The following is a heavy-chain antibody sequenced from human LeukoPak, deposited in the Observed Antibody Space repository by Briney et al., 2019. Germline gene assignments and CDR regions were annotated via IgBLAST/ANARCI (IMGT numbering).Heavy chain of an antibody. Sequence: GGSLRLSCAASGFTYSSYWMHWVPQARGRARVWVSCINSYGSTTRYADSVKGRFTISRDNAKNTLYLQMNSLRAEDTAVYYCARGSDSSGGGSDYWGQGNLVTVSS. CDR2: INSYGSTT. J-gene: IGHJ4*02. CDR3: ARGSDSSGGGSDY. CDR1: GFTYSSYW. V-gene: IGHV3-74*01. D-gene: IGHD3-22*01.